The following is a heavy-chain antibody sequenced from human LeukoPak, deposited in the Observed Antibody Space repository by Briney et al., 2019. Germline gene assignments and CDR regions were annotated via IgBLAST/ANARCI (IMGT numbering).Heavy chain of an antibody. J-gene: IGHJ4*02. CDR1: GYTFTSYG. CDR3: ARGLTTYYYDSSGYYYGFDY. D-gene: IGHD3-22*01. CDR2: ISAYNGNT. V-gene: IGHV1-18*01. Sequence: ASVKVSCKASGYTFTSYGISWVRQAPGQGLEWMGWISAYNGNTNYAQKLQGRVTMTTDTSTSTAYMELRSLRSDDTAVYYCARGLTTYYYDSSGYYYGFDYWGQGTLVTVSS.